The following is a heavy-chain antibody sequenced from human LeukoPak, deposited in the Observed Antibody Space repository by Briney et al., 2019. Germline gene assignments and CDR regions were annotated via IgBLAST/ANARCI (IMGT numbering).Heavy chain of an antibody. CDR2: ISYDGSNK. J-gene: IGHJ5*02. Sequence: PGGSLRLSCAASGFTFSSYAMHWVRQAPGKGLEWVAIISYDGSNKYYADSVKGRFTISRDNSKNTLYLQMNSLRAEDTAVYYCAREGIQLWVGGAGDWFDPWGQGTLVTVSS. CDR3: AREGIQLWVGGAGDWFDP. V-gene: IGHV3-30-3*01. D-gene: IGHD5-18*01. CDR1: GFTFSSYA.